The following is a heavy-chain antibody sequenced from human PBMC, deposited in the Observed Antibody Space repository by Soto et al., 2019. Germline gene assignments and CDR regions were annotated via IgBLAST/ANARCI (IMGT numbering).Heavy chain of an antibody. CDR2: ISGSGGST. D-gene: IGHD2-15*01. J-gene: IGHJ5*02. CDR3: AKVGGAYCSGGSCYSDTWFDP. V-gene: IGHV3-23*01. Sequence: EVQLLECGGGLVQPGGSLRLSCAASGFTFSSYAMSWVRQAPGKGLEWVSAISGSGGSTYYADSVKGRFTISRDNSKNTLYLQMNSLRAEDTAVYYCAKVGGAYCSGGSCYSDTWFDPWGQGTLVTVSS. CDR1: GFTFSSYA.